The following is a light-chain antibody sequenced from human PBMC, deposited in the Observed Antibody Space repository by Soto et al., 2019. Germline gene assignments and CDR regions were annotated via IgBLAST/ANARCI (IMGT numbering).Light chain of an antibody. CDR3: QQFSSYPLT. J-gene: IGKJ4*01. CDR2: DAS. Sequence: IRLTQSPSTVSLPPGARPILSWRASQSVSTFLAWYQQKPGQAPRLLIYDASSRATGIPDRFSGGGSGTDFTLTISRLEPEDFAVYYCQQFSSYPLTFGGGTKVDIK. CDR1: QSVSTF. V-gene: IGKV3-20*01.